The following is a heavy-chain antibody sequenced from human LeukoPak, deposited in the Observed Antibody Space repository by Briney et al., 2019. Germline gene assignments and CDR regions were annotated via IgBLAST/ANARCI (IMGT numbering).Heavy chain of an antibody. CDR2: IYYSRST. Sequence: SETLSLTCTVSGGSISSYYWSWIRQPPGKGLEWIGYIYYSRSTNYNPSLKSRVTISVDTSKNQFSLKLSSVTAADTAVYYCARKVAHGYFDYWGQGTLVTVSS. V-gene: IGHV4-59*01. CDR3: ARKVAHGYFDY. CDR1: GGSISSYY. J-gene: IGHJ4*02.